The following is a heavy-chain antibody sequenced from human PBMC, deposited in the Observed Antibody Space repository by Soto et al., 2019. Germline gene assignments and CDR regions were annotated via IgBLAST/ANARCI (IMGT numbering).Heavy chain of an antibody. CDR1: VCTFSIYS. D-gene: IGHD6-19*01. J-gene: IGHJ6*02. CDR2: IWYDESNI. Sequence: PGGSLSLSIAATVCTFSIYSRPWENPSQGQGLDWVAVIWYDESNIYYADSVKGRFTISRDNSKNTLFLQMNSLRAEDTAVYYCARDDIPGIAVAIYGMDVWGQGTTVTGSS. CDR3: ARDDIPGIAVAIYGMDV. V-gene: IGHV3-33*08.